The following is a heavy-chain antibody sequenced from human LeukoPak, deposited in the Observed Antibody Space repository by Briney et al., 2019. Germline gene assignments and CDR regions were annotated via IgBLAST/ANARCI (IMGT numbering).Heavy chain of an antibody. J-gene: IGHJ4*02. CDR1: GFTFSNAW. D-gene: IGHD6-19*01. CDR3: TSLSSGWYRADY. CDR2: IKSKTDGGTT. V-gene: IGHV3-15*01. Sequence: GGSLRLSCAASGFTFSNAWMSWVRQAPGKGLEWGGRIKSKTDGGTTDYAAPGKGRFTISRDDSKNTLYLQMNSLKTEDTAVYYCTSLSSGWYRADYWGQGTLVTVSS.